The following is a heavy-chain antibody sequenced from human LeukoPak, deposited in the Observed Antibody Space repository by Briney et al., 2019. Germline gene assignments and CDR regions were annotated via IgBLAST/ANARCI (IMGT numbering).Heavy chain of an antibody. CDR1: GYTFSRHS. Sequence: ASVKVSCKASGYTFSRHSITWVRQAPGQGLEWLGWISTYNGNTNYAQNFQGRVTMTTDTSTNTAYMELRNVTSDDTAVFYCARGGSGWWWGLDNWGQGTLVTVSS. D-gene: IGHD6-19*01. CDR2: ISTYNGNT. V-gene: IGHV1-18*04. CDR3: ARGGSGWWWGLDN. J-gene: IGHJ4*02.